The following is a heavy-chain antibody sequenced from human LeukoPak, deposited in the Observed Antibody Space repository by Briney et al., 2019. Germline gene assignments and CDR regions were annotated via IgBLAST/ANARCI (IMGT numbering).Heavy chain of an antibody. CDR3: ARAQEERFLEWLLVDY. J-gene: IGHJ4*02. Sequence: TGGSLRLSCAASGFTFSSYSMNWVRQAPGKGLEWVSSISSSSSYIYYADSVKGRFTISRDNAKNSLYLQMNSLRAEDTAVYYCARAQEERFLEWLLVDYWGQGTLVTVSS. V-gene: IGHV3-21*01. CDR1: GFTFSSYS. D-gene: IGHD3-3*01. CDR2: ISSSSSYI.